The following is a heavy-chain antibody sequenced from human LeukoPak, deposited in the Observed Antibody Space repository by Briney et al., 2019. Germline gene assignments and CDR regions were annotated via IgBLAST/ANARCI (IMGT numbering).Heavy chain of an antibody. CDR2: IYTSGST. D-gene: IGHD6-6*01. CDR1: GGSISSGSYY. V-gene: IGHV4-61*02. J-gene: IGHJ4*02. CDR3: ASTSSIAARVFKASSAKIDY. Sequence: SETLSLTCTVSGGSISSGSYYWSWIRQPAGKGLEWIGRIYTSGSTNYNPSLKSRVTISVDTSKNQFSLKLSSVTAADTAVYYCASTSSIAARVFKASSAKIDYWGQGTLVTVSS.